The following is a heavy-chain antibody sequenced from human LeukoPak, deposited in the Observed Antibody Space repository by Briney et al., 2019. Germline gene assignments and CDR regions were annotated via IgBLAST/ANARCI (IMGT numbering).Heavy chain of an antibody. D-gene: IGHD2-2*01. CDR1: GFTFSSYS. CDR2: ISSSSSYI. Sequence: GGSLRLTCAASGFTFSSYSMNWVRQAPGKGLEWVSSISSSSSYIYYADSVKGRFTISRDNAKNSLYLQMNSLRAEDTAVYYCAKRSAAKGYSFDYWGQGTLLTVST. J-gene: IGHJ4*02. CDR3: AKRSAAKGYSFDY. V-gene: IGHV3-21*01.